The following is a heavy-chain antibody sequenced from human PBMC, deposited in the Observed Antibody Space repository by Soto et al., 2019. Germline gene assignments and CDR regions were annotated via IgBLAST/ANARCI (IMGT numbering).Heavy chain of an antibody. V-gene: IGHV3-48*01. CDR3: ARVPYGDDDAAECES. CDR1: GFTFSSYS. J-gene: IGHJ5*02. D-gene: IGHD4-17*01. Sequence: GGSLRLSCAASGFTFSSYSMNWVRQAPGKGLEWVSYISSSSSTIYYADSVKGRFTISRDNAKNSLYLQMNSLRAEDTAVYYYARVPYGDDDAAECESWGLGTLVTGSS. CDR2: ISSSSSTI.